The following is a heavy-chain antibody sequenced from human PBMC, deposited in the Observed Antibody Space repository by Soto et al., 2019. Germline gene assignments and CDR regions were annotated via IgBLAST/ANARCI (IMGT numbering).Heavy chain of an antibody. CDR1: GFTFGDYA. CDR3: TRASSLDFGF. V-gene: IGHV3-49*04. J-gene: IGHJ4*02. Sequence: GGSLRLSCTTSGFTFGDYALSWVRQAPGKGLEWVGFIRRNAYGGTTDYAASVKGRFTISRDDSKSIAYLQMNSLRTEDTALYYCTRASSLDFGFWGQGTLVTVSS. D-gene: IGHD3-16*01. CDR2: IRRNAYGGTT.